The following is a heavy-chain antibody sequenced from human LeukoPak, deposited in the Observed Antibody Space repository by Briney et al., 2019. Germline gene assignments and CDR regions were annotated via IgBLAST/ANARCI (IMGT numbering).Heavy chain of an antibody. Sequence: GGSLRLSCAASGFTFSSYSMNWVRQAPGKGLEWVSSISSSSSYIYYADSVKGRFTISRDNAKNSLYLQMNSLRAEDTAVYYCARDWERYYYGSGSFDYWGQGTLVTVSS. J-gene: IGHJ4*02. CDR1: GFTFSSYS. CDR3: ARDWERYYYGSGSFDY. V-gene: IGHV3-21*01. D-gene: IGHD3-10*01. CDR2: ISSSSSYI.